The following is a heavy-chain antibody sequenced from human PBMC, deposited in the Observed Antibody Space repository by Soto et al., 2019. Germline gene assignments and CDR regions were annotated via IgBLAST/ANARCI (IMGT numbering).Heavy chain of an antibody. Sequence: PGGSMRLSCAASGFTFSSYGMHWVRKAPGKGLERVAVISYDGSNKYYADSVKGRFTISRDNSKNTLYLQMNSLRAEDTAVYYCAKDETSSDFWSGYYLTYYYYYMDVWGKGTTVTVSS. CDR3: AKDETSSDFWSGYYLTYYYYYMDV. V-gene: IGHV3-30*18. CDR1: GFTFSSYG. J-gene: IGHJ6*03. CDR2: ISYDGSNK. D-gene: IGHD3-3*01.